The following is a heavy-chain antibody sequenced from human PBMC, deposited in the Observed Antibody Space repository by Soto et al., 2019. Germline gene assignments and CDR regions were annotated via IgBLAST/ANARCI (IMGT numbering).Heavy chain of an antibody. D-gene: IGHD6-6*01. Sequence: PGGSLRLSCVASGFSFSTSGMHWVRQAPGKGLEWVSSISTSIGATYYADSVKGRFTISRDDSKDTLYLQMNSLRAEDSAVYYCAKDRTVAARNFDYWGQGTQVTVSS. V-gene: IGHV3-23*01. J-gene: IGHJ4*02. CDR1: GFSFSTSG. CDR2: ISTSIGAT. CDR3: AKDRTVAARNFDY.